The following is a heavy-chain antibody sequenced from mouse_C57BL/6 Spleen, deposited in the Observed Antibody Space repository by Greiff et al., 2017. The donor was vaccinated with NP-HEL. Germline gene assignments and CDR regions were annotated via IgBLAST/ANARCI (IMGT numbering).Heavy chain of an antibody. J-gene: IGHJ4*01. CDR2: IYPGSGST. V-gene: IGHV1-55*01. CDR1: GYTFTSYW. Sequence: QVQLQQPGAELVKPGASVKMSCKASGYTFTSYWITWVKQRPGQGLEWIGDIYPGSGSTNYNEKFKGKATLTVDTSSSTAYMQLSSLTSEDSAVYYCAGWPTTEDAMDYWGQGTSVTVSS. D-gene: IGHD1-1*01. CDR3: AGWPTTEDAMDY.